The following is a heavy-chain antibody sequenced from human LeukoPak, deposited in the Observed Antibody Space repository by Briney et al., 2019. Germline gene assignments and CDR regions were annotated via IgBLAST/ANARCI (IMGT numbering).Heavy chain of an antibody. Sequence: SRTLSLTCAVSGGSISSGSNCWGWIRPPAGKGREWIGRINASGTTNSNPSLKSPVNISEDPSKNKLSLTLSSVTAADSAAYSCARHPEREWLLRRIQSPFDYWGQGTLVTVSS. CDR2: INASGTT. CDR3: ARHPEREWLLRRIQSPFDY. D-gene: IGHD3-3*01. CDR1: GGSISSGSNC. V-gene: IGHV4-61*02. J-gene: IGHJ4*02.